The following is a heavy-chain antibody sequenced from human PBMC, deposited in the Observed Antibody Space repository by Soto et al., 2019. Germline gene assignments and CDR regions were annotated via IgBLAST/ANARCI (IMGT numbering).Heavy chain of an antibody. CDR1: GYTFTNNA. Sequence: EASVKVSCKASGYTFTNNAMHWVRQAPGQRLEWMGWINAGNGNTKYSQKFQGRVTITRDTSASTAYMELSSLRSEDTAVYYCARGGSLYWYFDLWGRGTLVTVSS. CDR2: INAGNGNT. CDR3: ARGGSLYWYFDL. V-gene: IGHV1-3*01. J-gene: IGHJ2*01. D-gene: IGHD1-26*01.